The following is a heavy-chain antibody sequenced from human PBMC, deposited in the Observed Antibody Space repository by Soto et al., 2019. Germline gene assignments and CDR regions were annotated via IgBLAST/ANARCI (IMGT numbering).Heavy chain of an antibody. CDR1: GDSVSSNRAA. CDR3: ARERIGAAGKVPYYFDY. D-gene: IGHD6-13*01. V-gene: IGHV6-1*01. Sequence: SQTLSLTCAISGDSVSSNRAAWNWIRQSPSRGLEWLGRTYYRSKWYTDYAVSVKSRITINPDTSKNQFSLQLNSVTTEDTAVYYCARERIGAAGKVPYYFDYWGQGTLVTVSS. CDR2: TYYRSKWYT. J-gene: IGHJ4*02.